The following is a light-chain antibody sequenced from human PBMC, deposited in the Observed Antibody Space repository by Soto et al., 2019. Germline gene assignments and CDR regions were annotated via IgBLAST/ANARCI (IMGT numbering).Light chain of an antibody. CDR3: QHYGNSPPSVT. CDR1: QSVSSDY. Sequence: EIVLTQSPDTLSLSPGERATLSCRASQSVSSDYLVWYQQKFGQAPRLLIYVASSRATGNPDRFSGSGSGTDFTLTISRLEPEDFALYYCQHYGNSPPSVTFGPGTKVEIK. V-gene: IGKV3-20*01. CDR2: VAS. J-gene: IGKJ3*01.